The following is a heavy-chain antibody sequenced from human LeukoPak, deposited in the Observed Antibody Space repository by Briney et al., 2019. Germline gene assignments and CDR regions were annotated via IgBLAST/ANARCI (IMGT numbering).Heavy chain of an antibody. CDR1: GYTFTGYY. J-gene: IGHJ4*02. CDR2: INPNSGGT. Sequence: GASVKVSCKASGYTFTGYYMHWVRQAPGRGLEWMGWINPNSGGTNYAQKFQGRVTMTRDTSISTAYMELSRLRSDDTAVYYCARPPIVATYFDYWGQGTLVTVSS. D-gene: IGHD5-12*01. CDR3: ARPPIVATYFDY. V-gene: IGHV1-2*02.